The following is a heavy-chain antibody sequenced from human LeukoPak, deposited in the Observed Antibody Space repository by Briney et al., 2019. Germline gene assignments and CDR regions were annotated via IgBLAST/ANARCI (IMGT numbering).Heavy chain of an antibody. V-gene: IGHV4-59*01. CDR1: GGSFSGYY. J-gene: IGHJ6*03. CDR2: IYYSGST. Sequence: PSETLSLTCAVYGGSFSGYYWSWIRQPPGKGLEWIGHIYYSGSTNYDPSHKSRVTISVDTSKNQFSLKLSSVTAADTAVYYCARFIGYYYMDVWGKGTTVTVSS. CDR3: ARFIGYYYMDV. D-gene: IGHD2-15*01.